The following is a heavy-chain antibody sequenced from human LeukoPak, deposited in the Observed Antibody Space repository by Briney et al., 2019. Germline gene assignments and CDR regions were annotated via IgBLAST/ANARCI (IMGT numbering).Heavy chain of an antibody. CDR3: AKDIGGYRDTWFDP. D-gene: IGHD3-16*01. J-gene: IGHJ5*02. V-gene: IGHV3-23*01. CDR1: GFTFSSYA. CDR2: ISGSGGST. Sequence: GGSLRLSCAASGFTFSSYAMSWLRQAPGKGLEWVSAISGSGGSTYYADSVKGRFTISRDNSKNPLYMQMNSLRAEDTAVYYCAKDIGGYRDTWFDPWGRGTLVTVS.